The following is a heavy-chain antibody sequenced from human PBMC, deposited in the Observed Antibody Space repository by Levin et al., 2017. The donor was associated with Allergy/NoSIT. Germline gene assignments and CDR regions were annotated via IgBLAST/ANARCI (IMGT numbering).Heavy chain of an antibody. J-gene: IGHJ4*02. V-gene: IGHV4-59*01. CDR3: ARGTKKGSHFDS. Sequence: PSETLSLTCTVSGGSITPYYWSWVRQSPGKGLEWIGYVYYVGTTFYNPSLRSRVTISVDTSKNQFSLRLTSATAADTAVYFCARGTKKGSHFDSWGQGALVTVSS. CDR2: VYYVGTT. CDR1: GGSITPYY. D-gene: IGHD2-8*01.